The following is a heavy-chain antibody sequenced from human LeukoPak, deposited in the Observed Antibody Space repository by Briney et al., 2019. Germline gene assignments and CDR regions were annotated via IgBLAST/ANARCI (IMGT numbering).Heavy chain of an antibody. CDR1: GGSISSSRYS. Sequence: SETLSLTCTVSGGSISSSRYSWGWFRQPPGKGLEWLGSIYYSGSTYYNPSLKSRVTISVDTSKNQFSLKLSAVTAADTAVYYCARHAVKCSSGWSGGSGDYWGQGTLVTVSS. CDR3: ARHAVKCSSGWSGGSGDY. J-gene: IGHJ4*02. CDR2: IYYSGST. V-gene: IGHV4-39*01. D-gene: IGHD6-19*01.